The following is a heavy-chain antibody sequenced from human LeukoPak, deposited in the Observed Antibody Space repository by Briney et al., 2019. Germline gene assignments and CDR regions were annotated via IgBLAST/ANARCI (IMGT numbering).Heavy chain of an antibody. V-gene: IGHV3-23*01. CDR1: GFTFSSYA. D-gene: IGHD3-22*01. J-gene: IGHJ5*02. CDR2: ISGSGGST. CDR3: AHTDSYYFDSGMVS. Sequence: GGSLRLSCAAFGFTFSSYARSWVRKAPGKGLEGVPAISGSGGSTYYADSVKGRFTISRDNSKNTLYLQMNSLRAEDTAVYYCAHTDSYYFDSGMVSWGQGALVTVSS.